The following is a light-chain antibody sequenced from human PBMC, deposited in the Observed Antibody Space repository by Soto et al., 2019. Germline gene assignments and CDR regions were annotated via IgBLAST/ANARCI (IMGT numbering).Light chain of an antibody. CDR1: GSDIGTYDF. V-gene: IGLV2-14*01. J-gene: IGLJ3*02. CDR3: SSYTTSSTWV. Sequence: QSALTQPASVSGSPGQSITISCIGTGSDIGTYDFVSWYQQRPGEAPKLIIYEVTNRPSGISYRFSGSKSGFTASLTISGLQADDESHYYCSSYTTSSTWVFGGGTKLTVL. CDR2: EVT.